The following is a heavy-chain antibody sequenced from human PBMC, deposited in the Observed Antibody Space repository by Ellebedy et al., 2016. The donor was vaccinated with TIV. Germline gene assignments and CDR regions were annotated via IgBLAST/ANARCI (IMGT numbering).Heavy chain of an antibody. CDR1: GYSISSGYY. CDR3: ARDGYSYRFDY. CDR2: INHSAST. Sequence: MPSETLSLTCTVSGYSISSGYYWVWLRQPPGKELEWIGSINHSASTYYNPSLKSRVTISVDTSKNQFSLKLSSVTAADTAVYYCARDGYSYRFDYWGQGTLVTVSS. J-gene: IGHJ4*02. D-gene: IGHD5-24*01. V-gene: IGHV4-38-2*02.